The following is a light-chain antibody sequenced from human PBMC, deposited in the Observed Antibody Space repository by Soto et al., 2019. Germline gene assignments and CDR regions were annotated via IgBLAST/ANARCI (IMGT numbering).Light chain of an antibody. CDR3: SSYAGSNRV. CDR2: EVS. V-gene: IGLV2-8*01. J-gene: IGLJ1*01. Sequence: QSALTQPPSASGSPGQSVTISCTGTSSDVGGYNYVSWYQQHPGKAPKLMIYEVSKRPSGVPDRFSGPKSGNTASLTVSGLHADDEADYYCSSYAGSNRVFGTGTKVTVL. CDR1: SSDVGGYNY.